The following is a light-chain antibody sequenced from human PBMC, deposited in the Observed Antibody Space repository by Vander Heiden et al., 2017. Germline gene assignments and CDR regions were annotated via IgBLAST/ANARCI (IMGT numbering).Light chain of an antibody. CDR3: GSWDTSLSAGV. CDR2: GNN. V-gene: IGLV1-51*01. Sequence: LTQPPPVTSSPYQKYTISCSSGTSNIGNNSGSCSQQFPETPARIRIIGNNKRPSVIADRFPGSKSGTFATLAISGPQTGDEADDDCGSWDTSLSAGVFGGGTKLTVL. J-gene: IGLJ2*01. CDR1: TSNIGNNS.